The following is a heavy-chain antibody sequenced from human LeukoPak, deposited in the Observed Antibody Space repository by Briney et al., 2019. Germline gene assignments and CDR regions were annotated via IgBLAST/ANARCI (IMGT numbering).Heavy chain of an antibody. CDR2: INPNSGGT. CDR1: GYTFTGYY. CDR3: ARVQSTTYCGGDCYSPPGY. Sequence: ASVKVSCKASGYTFTGYYMHWVRQAPGQGLEWMGWINPNSGGTSYAQKFQGRVTMTRDTSTSTVYMELSSLRSEDTAVYYCARVQSTTYCGGDCYSPPGYWGQGTLVTVSS. D-gene: IGHD2-21*02. J-gene: IGHJ4*02. V-gene: IGHV1-2*02.